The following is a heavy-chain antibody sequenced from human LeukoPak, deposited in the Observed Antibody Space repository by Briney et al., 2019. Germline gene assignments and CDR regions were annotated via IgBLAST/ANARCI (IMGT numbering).Heavy chain of an antibody. CDR3: ARDNGGWFDS. Sequence: GGSLRLSCVASGFTFDNYGMSWVRQAPGKGLEWVANIKQGGREEKYVGSVKGRFAISRDDAKSTLYLQMDSLSGDDTAVYYCARDNGGWFDSWGRGTLVTVSS. J-gene: IGHJ5*01. D-gene: IGHD3-10*01. V-gene: IGHV3-7*03. CDR2: IKQGGREE. CDR1: GFTFDNYG.